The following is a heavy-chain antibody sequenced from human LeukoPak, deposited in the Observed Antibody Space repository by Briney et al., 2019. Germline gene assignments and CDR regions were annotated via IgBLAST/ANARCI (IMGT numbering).Heavy chain of an antibody. CDR2: INPSNGGT. J-gene: IGHJ4*02. CDR1: GYTFTSYG. CDR3: ARGRGKVVVTYADY. V-gene: IGHV1-2*02. D-gene: IGHD3-22*01. Sequence: ASVKVSCKASGYTFTSYGISWVRQAPGQGLEWMGWINPSNGGTNYAQKFQGRVTMTRDTSISTAYIELSSLRSDDTAVYHCARGRGKVVVTYADYWGQGTLVTVSS.